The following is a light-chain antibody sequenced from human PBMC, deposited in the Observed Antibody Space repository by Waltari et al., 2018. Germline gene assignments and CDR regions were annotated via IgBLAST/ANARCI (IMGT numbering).Light chain of an antibody. CDR2: KDD. Sequence: SYELTQPPSVSVSPGPTARITCSSDALSKQFVNWYQRKAGQAPVLVIYKDDERPAGIPERFSCSSSGKTVTLTISGVQAEDEADYYCQSSDRGGYVVFGGGTKLTVL. J-gene: IGLJ2*01. CDR1: ALSKQF. V-gene: IGLV3-25*03. CDR3: QSSDRGGYVV.